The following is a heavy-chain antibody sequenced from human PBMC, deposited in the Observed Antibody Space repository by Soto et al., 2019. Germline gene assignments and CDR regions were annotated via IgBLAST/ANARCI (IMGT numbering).Heavy chain of an antibody. CDR1: GGSITSYY. J-gene: IGHJ5*02. V-gene: IGHV4-59*01. Sequence: PSETLSLTCTLSGGSITSYYWSWVRQPPGQGLEWIGFIHYSGNSKYNPSLKSRVTISVDPSQNQLSLKLSSVTAADTAVYYCARESAGSHKNNWFDPWGQGTLVTVSS. CDR3: ARESAGSHKNNWFDP. CDR2: IHYSGNS.